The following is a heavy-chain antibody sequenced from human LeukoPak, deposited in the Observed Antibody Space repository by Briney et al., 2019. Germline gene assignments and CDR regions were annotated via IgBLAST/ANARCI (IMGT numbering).Heavy chain of an antibody. V-gene: IGHV1-18*01. CDR1: GYTFTSYG. CDR2: ISAYNGDT. CDR3: ARATRQWLVDY. J-gene: IGHJ4*02. D-gene: IGHD6-19*01. Sequence: PWASVKVFCKASGYTFTSYGISWVRQAPGQGLEWMGWISAYNGDTNYAQKLQGRVTMTTDTSTSTAYMELRSLRSDDTAVYYCARATRQWLVDYWGQGTLVTVSS.